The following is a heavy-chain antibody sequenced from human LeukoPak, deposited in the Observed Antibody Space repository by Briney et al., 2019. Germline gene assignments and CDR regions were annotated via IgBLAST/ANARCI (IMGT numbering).Heavy chain of an antibody. CDR3: ARDGVAAGLYFDY. V-gene: IGHV3-20*04. D-gene: IGHD6-13*01. Sequence: ETLSLTCTVSGYSISSGYHWGWIRQPPGKGLEWVSGINWNGGSTGYADSVKGRFTISRDNAKNSLYLQMNSLRAEDTAVYYCARDGVAAGLYFDYWGQGTLVTVSS. CDR2: INWNGGST. CDR1: GYSISSGYH. J-gene: IGHJ4*02.